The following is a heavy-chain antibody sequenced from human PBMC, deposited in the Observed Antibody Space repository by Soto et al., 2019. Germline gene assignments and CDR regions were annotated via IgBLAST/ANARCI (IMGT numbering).Heavy chain of an antibody. CDR2: ISSSSSYI. Sequence: GGSLRLSCAASGFTFSDYYMSWIRQAPGKGLEWVSSISSSSSYIYYADSVKGRFTISRDNAKNSLYLQMNSLRAEDTAVYYCARDIGGLYSGSYWGGDAFDIWGQGTMVTVSS. CDR1: GFTFSDYY. D-gene: IGHD1-26*01. CDR3: ARDIGGLYSGSYWGGDAFDI. V-gene: IGHV3-11*06. J-gene: IGHJ3*02.